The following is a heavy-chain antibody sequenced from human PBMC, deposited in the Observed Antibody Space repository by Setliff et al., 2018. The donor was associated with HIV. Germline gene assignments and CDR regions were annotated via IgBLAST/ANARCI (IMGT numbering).Heavy chain of an antibody. V-gene: IGHV4-30-4*08. CDR1: GDSITSGGYS. CDR3: ARENGWLFGWFDP. J-gene: IGHJ5*02. CDR2: IYYSGRTSHSGST. D-gene: IGHD3-22*01. Sequence: SETLSLTCPVSGDSITSGGYSWTWIRQPPGKALEWVGYIYYSGRTSHSGSTYYNPSVASRITISGDTSKNQFSLKLTSVTAADTAIYYCARENGWLFGWFDPWGQGTPVTVSS.